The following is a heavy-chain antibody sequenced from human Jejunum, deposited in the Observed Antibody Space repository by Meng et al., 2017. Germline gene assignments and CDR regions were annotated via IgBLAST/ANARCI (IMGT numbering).Heavy chain of an antibody. CDR3: ARDYSGTSYRYSDY. V-gene: IGHV1-18*01. D-gene: IGHD1-26*01. CDR2: ISVYHGNT. Sequence: QVQLVQSGAEVKNPGASVNVSCKTSGYTFTSYGISWVRQAPGQGLEWMGWISVYHGNTNYAQKLQGRVTMTTDTSTSTAYMELMILRSDDTAVYFCARDYSGTSYRYSDYWGQGTLVTVSS. J-gene: IGHJ4*02. CDR1: GYTFTSYG.